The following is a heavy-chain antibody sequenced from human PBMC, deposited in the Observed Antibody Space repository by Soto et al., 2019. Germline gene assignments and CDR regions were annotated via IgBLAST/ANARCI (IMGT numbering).Heavy chain of an antibody. CDR2: ISWNSGTV. D-gene: IGHD2-2*01. V-gene: IGHV3-9*01. CDR1: GFSFDDYG. Sequence: EVQLVESGGGLVHPGRSRRLSCEASGFSFDDYGMHWVRQVPGKGLEWVSGISWNSGTVGYADSVWGRFTISRHNAKNSLYLQMNSLRVEDPAVYYCATSKHIVVVPAAPVFAHWGQGNVVTVSS. J-gene: IGHJ4*02. CDR3: ATSKHIVVVPAAPVFAH.